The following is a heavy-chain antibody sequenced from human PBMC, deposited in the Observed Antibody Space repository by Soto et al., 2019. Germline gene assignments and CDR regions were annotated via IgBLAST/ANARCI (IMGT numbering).Heavy chain of an antibody. CDR2: ISSSSSYI. CDR1: GFTFSSYS. J-gene: IGHJ3*02. D-gene: IGHD2-2*01. V-gene: IGHV3-21*01. CDR3: ARVGGGYQLLHAFDI. Sequence: LKISCAASGFTFSSYSMNWVRQAPGKGLEWVSSISSSSSYIYYADSVKGRFTISRDNAKNSLYLQMNSLRAEDTAVYYCARVGGGYQLLHAFDIWGQGTMVTVSS.